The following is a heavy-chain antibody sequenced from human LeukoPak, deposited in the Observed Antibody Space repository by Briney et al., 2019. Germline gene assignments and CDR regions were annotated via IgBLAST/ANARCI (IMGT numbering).Heavy chain of an antibody. CDR3: ARDLSTYCGGDCYGIFDY. D-gene: IGHD2-21*02. Sequence: GGSLRLSCAASGFTFSSYEMDWVRQAPGEGLQWVSYISSRGSTIYYADSVKGRFTISRDNAKNSLYLQMNSLRAEDTAVYYCARDLSTYCGGDCYGIFDYWGQGTLVTVSS. CDR1: GFTFSSYE. V-gene: IGHV3-48*03. CDR2: ISSRGSTI. J-gene: IGHJ4*02.